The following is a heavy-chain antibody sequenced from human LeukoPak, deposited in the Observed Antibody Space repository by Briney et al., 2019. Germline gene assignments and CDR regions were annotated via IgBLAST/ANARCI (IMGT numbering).Heavy chain of an antibody. CDR2: IKPDGSYN. D-gene: IGHD1-1*01. V-gene: IGHV3-7*02. Sequence: GGSLRLSCAVSGFTFSHYWMSWVRQAPGKGLEWVATIKPDGSYNDYVDSVKGRFTISRDNAKNSLYLQMSSLRAEGTAVYYCANEMNWSFGYWGQGTLVTVSS. CDR3: ANEMNWSFGY. CDR1: GFTFSHYW. J-gene: IGHJ4*02.